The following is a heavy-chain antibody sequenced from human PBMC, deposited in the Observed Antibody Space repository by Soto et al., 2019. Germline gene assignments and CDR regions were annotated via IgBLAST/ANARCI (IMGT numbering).Heavy chain of an antibody. V-gene: IGHV3-53*01. J-gene: IGHJ4*02. Sequence: GGSLRLSCAASGLTVSTNYMTWVRQAPGKGLEWVSVIYRGGNTYHADSVQGRFSISRDNSKNTVDLQMNNLRAKDTAMYYCASVGYCSTTTCPPAWGQGTLVTV. CDR3: ASVGYCSTTTCPPA. D-gene: IGHD2-2*01. CDR1: GLTVSTNY. CDR2: IYRGGNT.